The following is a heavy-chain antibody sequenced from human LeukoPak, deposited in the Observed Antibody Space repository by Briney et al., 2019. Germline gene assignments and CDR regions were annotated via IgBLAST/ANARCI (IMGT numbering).Heavy chain of an antibody. CDR1: GYTFTGYY. J-gene: IGHJ3*02. CDR2: INPNSGGT. Sequence: ASVKVSCKPSGYTFTGYYIQWVRQAPGQGLEWMGWINPNSGGTNYAQKFQGRVTMTRDTSISTAYMELSSLRSEDTAVYYCAREITMIVEAVYAFDIWGQGTMVTVSS. D-gene: IGHD3-22*01. V-gene: IGHV1-2*02. CDR3: AREITMIVEAVYAFDI.